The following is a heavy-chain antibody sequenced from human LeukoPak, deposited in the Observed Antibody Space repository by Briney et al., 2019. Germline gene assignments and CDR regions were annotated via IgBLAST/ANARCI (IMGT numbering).Heavy chain of an antibody. J-gene: IGHJ5*02. CDR1: GFTFDDYG. V-gene: IGHV3-20*04. D-gene: IGHD3-3*01. Sequence: PGRSLRLSCEVSGFTFDDYGMNWVRQPPGKGLEWISDINWNGGSTSYAASVRGRFTVSRDNAKNLLYLQMTSLRVEDTALYYCARRKDFADFGSAYYPLDHWGQGTLVTVS. CDR2: INWNGGST. CDR3: ARRKDFADFGSAYYPLDH.